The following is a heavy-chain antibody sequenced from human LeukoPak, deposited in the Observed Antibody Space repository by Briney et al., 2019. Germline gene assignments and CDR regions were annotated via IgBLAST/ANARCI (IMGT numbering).Heavy chain of an antibody. D-gene: IGHD6-13*01. V-gene: IGHV4-4*07. CDR3: AREGSSSWYGWFDP. CDR2: IYTSGST. J-gene: IGHJ5*02. CDR1: GGSIGSYY. Sequence: PSETLSLTCTVSGGSIGSYYWSWIRQPAGKGLEWIGRIYTSGSTNYNPSLKSRVTMSVDTSKNQFSLKLSSVTAADTAVYYCAREGSSSWYGWFDPWGQGTLVTVSS.